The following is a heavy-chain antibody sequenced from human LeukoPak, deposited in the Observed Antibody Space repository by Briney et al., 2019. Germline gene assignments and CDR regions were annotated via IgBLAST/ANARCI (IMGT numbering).Heavy chain of an antibody. V-gene: IGHV5-51*01. J-gene: IGHJ4*02. CDR2: IYPGDSDT. CDR3: ARHYIQYSSGWTGFDY. CDR1: GYSFTTYW. Sequence: GESLKISCKGSGYSFTTYWIGWVRQMPGKGLEWMGLIYPGDSDTRYSPSFQGQVTMSADKSISTAYLQWSSLKASDTATYYCARHYIQYSSGWTGFDYWGQGTLVTVSS. D-gene: IGHD6-19*01.